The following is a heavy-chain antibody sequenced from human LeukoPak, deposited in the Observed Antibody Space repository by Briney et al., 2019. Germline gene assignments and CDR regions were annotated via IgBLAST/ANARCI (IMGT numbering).Heavy chain of an antibody. D-gene: IGHD3-22*01. CDR3: ARGSEVPSNYYDNKALDY. CDR2: ISYDGSNK. Sequence: PGGSLRLSCAASGFTFSTYAMTWVRQAPGKGLEWVAVISYDGSNKYYADSVKGRFTISRDNSKNTLYLQMNSLRAEDTAVYYCARGSEVPSNYYDNKALDYWGQGTLVTVSS. J-gene: IGHJ4*02. V-gene: IGHV3-30-3*01. CDR1: GFTFSTYA.